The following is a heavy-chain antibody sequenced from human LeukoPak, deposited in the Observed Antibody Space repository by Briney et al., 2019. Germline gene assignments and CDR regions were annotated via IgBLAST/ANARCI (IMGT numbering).Heavy chain of an antibody. CDR3: ARDILATSIAAPYY. CDR1: GGSFSSSTYY. V-gene: IGHV4-39*07. D-gene: IGHD6-13*01. J-gene: IGHJ4*02. Sequence: SETLSLTCAVYGGSFSSSTYYWGWIRQPPGKGLEWIGSIFYSGRTYYNPSLKSRVTMSVDTSKNQFSPRLSSVNAADTAVYYCARDILATSIAAPYYWGQGTLVTVSS. CDR2: IFYSGRT.